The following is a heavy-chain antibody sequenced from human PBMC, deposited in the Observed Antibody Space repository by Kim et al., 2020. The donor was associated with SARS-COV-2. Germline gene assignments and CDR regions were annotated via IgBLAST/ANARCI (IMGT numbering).Heavy chain of an antibody. D-gene: IGHD4-17*01. J-gene: IGHJ5*02. Sequence: RTTDYADAVKGRFTISRDNAENTLYLQMSSLRAEDTAVYYCARLDGGFDIWGQGSLVTVSS. V-gene: IGHV3-74*01. CDR3: ARLDGGFDI. CDR2: RTT.